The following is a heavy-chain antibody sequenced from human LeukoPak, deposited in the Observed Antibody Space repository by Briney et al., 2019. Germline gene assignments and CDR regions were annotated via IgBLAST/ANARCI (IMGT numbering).Heavy chain of an antibody. CDR2: IDSARSST. V-gene: IGHV3-74*01. CDR1: GFTFSSYA. CDR3: ARDSGSFDY. Sequence: GGSLRLSCAASGFTFSSYAMSWVRQAPGKGLVWVSRIDSARSSTSYADSVKGRFTISRDNAKNTLYLQMNSLRAEDTAVYYCARDSGSFDYWGQGTLVTVSS. D-gene: IGHD1-26*01. J-gene: IGHJ4*02.